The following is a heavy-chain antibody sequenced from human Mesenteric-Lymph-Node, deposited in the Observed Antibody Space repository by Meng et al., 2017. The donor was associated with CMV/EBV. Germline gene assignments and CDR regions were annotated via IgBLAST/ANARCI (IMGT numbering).Heavy chain of an antibody. Sequence: SETLSLTCTVSGGSISSGGYYWSWIRQHPGKGLEWIGYIYYSGSTYYNPSLKSRVTISVDTSKNQFSLKLSSVTAADTAVYYCARSPNYYDSSDYWGQGTLVTVSS. J-gene: IGHJ4*02. CDR1: GGSISSGGYY. D-gene: IGHD3-22*01. CDR3: ARSPNYYDSSDY. CDR2: IYYSGST. V-gene: IGHV4-31*03.